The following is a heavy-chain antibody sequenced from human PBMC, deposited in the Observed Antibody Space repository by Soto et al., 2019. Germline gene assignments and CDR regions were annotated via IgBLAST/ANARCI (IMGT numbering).Heavy chain of an antibody. CDR1: GYTFTSYG. D-gene: IGHD3-22*01. CDR2: ISLYDGYT. V-gene: IGHV1-18*01. CDR3: ARGGYYDSSGSRNYHYYGMNV. J-gene: IGHJ6*02. Sequence: QVQLVQSGAEVKKPGASVKVSCKASGYTFTSYGIKWVRQAPGQGLEWLGWISLYDGYTNYAQLLQGRVYMTTDTSTKTAYMELRSLRSDDTAMYYCARGGYYDSSGSRNYHYYGMNVWGQGTTVTVSS.